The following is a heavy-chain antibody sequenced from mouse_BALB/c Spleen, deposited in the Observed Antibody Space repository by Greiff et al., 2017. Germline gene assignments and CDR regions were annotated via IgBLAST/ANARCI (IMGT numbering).Heavy chain of an antibody. Sequence: EVQLVESGGGLVKPGGSLKLSCAASGFTFSSYAMSWVRQTPEKRLEWVASISSGGSTYYPDSVKGRFTISRDNARNILYLQMSSLRSEDTAMYYCVTTVVATFDYWGQGTTLTVSS. J-gene: IGHJ2*01. CDR1: GFTFSSYA. D-gene: IGHD1-1*01. V-gene: IGHV5-6-5*01. CDR2: ISSGGST. CDR3: VTTVVATFDY.